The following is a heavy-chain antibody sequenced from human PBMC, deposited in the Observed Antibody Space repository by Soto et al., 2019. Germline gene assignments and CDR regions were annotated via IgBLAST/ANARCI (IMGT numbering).Heavy chain of an antibody. CDR1: GGTFSSYA. V-gene: IGHV1-69*01. J-gene: IGHJ4*02. CDR3: ARAPEALVGAHQGTFDY. D-gene: IGHD1-26*01. CDR2: IIPIFGSA. Sequence: QVQLVQSGAEVKKPGSSVKVSCKASGGTFSSYAISWVRQAPGQGLEWMGGIIPIFGSANYAQKFQGRVTITADESTSTAYMELSSLRSEDTAVYYCARAPEALVGAHQGTFDYWGQGTLVTVSS.